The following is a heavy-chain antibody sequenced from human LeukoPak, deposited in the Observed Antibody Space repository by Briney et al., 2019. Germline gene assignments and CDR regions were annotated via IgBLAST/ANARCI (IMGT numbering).Heavy chain of an antibody. CDR2: IIPISGTA. CDR3: ASPGAMGYYDSSGYYPLDY. J-gene: IGHJ4*02. V-gene: IGHV1-69*13. Sequence: SVKVSCKASGGTFSSYAISWVRQAPGQGLEWMGGIIPISGTANYAQKFQGRVTITADESTSTAYMELSSLRSEDTAVYYCASPGAMGYYDSSGYYPLDYWGQGTLVTVSS. CDR1: GGTFSSYA. D-gene: IGHD3-22*01.